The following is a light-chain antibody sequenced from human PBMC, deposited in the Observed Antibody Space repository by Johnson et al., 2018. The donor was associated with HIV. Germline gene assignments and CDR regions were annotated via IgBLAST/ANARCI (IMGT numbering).Light chain of an antibody. CDR3: GTWDSSLSGV. J-gene: IGLJ1*01. CDR1: SSNIGNNY. Sequence: VLTQPPSVSAAPGQKVTISCSGSSSNIGNNYVSWYQQLPGTAPKLLIYDNNKRPSGIPDRFSGSKSGTSATLGITGLQTGDEADYYCGTWDSSLSGVFGTGTKVTFL. V-gene: IGLV1-51*01. CDR2: DNN.